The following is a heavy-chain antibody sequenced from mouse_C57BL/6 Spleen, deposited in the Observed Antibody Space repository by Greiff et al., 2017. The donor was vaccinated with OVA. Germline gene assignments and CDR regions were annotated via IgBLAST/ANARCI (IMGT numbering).Heavy chain of an antibody. CDR1: GYTFTSYW. CDR2: IDPSDSET. V-gene: IGHV1-52*01. J-gene: IGHJ2*01. D-gene: IGHD1-1*01. Sequence: VQLQQPGAELVRPGSSVKLSCKASGYTFTSYWMHWVKQRPIQGLEWIGNIDPSDSETHYNQKFKDKATLTVDKSSSTAYMQLSSLTSEDSAVYYCARSDYAGRSRHFDYWGQGTTLTVSS. CDR3: ARSDYAGRSRHFDY.